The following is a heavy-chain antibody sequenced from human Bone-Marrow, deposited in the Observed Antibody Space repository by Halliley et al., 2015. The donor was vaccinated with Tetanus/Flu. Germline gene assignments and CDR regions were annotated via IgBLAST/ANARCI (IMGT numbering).Heavy chain of an antibody. CDR2: IWSDGNNK. J-gene: IGHJ4*02. D-gene: IGHD6-6*01. Sequence: SLRLSCAASGFTFSTYGMHWVRQAPGKGLEWVAVIWSDGNNKYYAASVKGRFTISRDNSKNTLYLQMGSLTAEDTAVYYCTRGQIAAPFDFWGLGAQVTVSS. V-gene: IGHV3-33*01. CDR3: TRGQIAAPFDF. CDR1: GFTFSTYG.